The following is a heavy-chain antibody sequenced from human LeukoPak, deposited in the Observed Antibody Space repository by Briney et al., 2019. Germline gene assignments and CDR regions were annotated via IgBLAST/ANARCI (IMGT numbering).Heavy chain of an antibody. V-gene: IGHV4-38-2*01. CDR1: GYSISSGYY. Sequence: SETLSLTCAVSGYSISSGYYWGWIRQPPGKGLEWIGSIYYSGSTYYNPSLKSRVTISVDTSKNQFSLKLSSVIAADTAVYYCARRIVVVPAAREGSMGKFRLDDYWGQGTLVTVSS. J-gene: IGHJ4*02. D-gene: IGHD2-2*01. CDR2: IYYSGST. CDR3: ARRIVVVPAAREGSMGKFRLDDY.